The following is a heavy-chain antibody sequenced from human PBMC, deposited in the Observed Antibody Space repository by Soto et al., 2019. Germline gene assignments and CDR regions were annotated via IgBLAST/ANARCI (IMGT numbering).Heavy chain of an antibody. D-gene: IGHD3-22*01. J-gene: IGHJ4*02. Sequence: SETLSLTCTVSGGSISSDYWGWIRQPPGRGLEWIGFIYYAGSTKYNPSLNSRVTISVDTSKNQFSLKLSSVTAADTAVYYCARNSSYYYDSSGYYVFDYWGQGSLVTVSS. V-gene: IGHV4-59*12. CDR2: IYYAGST. CDR3: ARNSSYYYDSSGYYVFDY. CDR1: GGSISSDY.